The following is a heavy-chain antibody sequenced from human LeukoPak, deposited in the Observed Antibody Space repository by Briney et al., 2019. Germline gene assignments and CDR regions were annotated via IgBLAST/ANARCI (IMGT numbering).Heavy chain of an antibody. CDR2: IYHSGST. CDR1: GGSFSGYY. J-gene: IGHJ3*02. Sequence: SETLSLTCAVYGGSFSGYYWSWTRQPPGKGLEWIGYIYHSGSTNYNPSLKSRVTISVDTSKNQFSLKLSSVTAADTAVYYCARDGTVLRYFDWPNAFDIWGQGTMVTVSS. D-gene: IGHD3-9*01. CDR3: ARDGTVLRYFDWPNAFDI. V-gene: IGHV4-59*01.